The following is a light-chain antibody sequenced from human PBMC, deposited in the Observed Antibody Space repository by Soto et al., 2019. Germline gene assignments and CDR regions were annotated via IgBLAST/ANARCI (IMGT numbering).Light chain of an antibody. V-gene: IGKV1-5*03. CDR1: QSISSW. CDR2: KAS. CDR3: QQYNTYSGT. J-gene: IGKJ1*01. Sequence: DIQMTQSPSTLSASVGDRLTITCRASQSISSWLAWYQQKPGKAPKLLIYKASSLESGVPSRFSGSGSGTQFTLTISSLQPDDFATYYCQQYNTYSGTFGQGTKVEMK.